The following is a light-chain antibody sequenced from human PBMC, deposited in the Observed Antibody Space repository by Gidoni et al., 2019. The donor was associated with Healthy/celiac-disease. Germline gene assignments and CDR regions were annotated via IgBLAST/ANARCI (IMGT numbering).Light chain of an antibody. CDR3: QQYGSSPLYT. CDR2: GAS. Sequence: EIVLTQSPGTLSLSPGERDTFSCRASQSVSSSYLAWYQQKPSEAPRLLIYGASSRATGMPDRFSGSGSGTDFTLTISSLEPEDFAVYYCQQYGSSPLYTFGQGTKLEIK. CDR1: QSVSSSY. V-gene: IGKV3-20*01. J-gene: IGKJ2*01.